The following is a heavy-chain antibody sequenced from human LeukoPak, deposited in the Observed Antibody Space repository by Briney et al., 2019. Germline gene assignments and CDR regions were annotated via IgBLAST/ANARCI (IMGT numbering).Heavy chain of an antibody. Sequence: GASVKVSCKASGYTFTNYDINWVRQAAGQGLEWKGWMNPNSGDTGYVEKFQGRVTMARDTSMNTAYMELSSLRSEDTAVYYCTRSGFGGGVHFDYWGQGTPVTVSS. J-gene: IGHJ4*02. D-gene: IGHD3-16*01. CDR2: MNPNSGDT. V-gene: IGHV1-8*01. CDR3: TRSGFGGGVHFDY. CDR1: GYTFTNYD.